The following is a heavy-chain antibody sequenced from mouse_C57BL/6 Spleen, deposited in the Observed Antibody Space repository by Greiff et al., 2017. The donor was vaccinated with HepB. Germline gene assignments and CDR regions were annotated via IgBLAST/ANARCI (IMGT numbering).Heavy chain of an antibody. CDR3: ARDWNSNFFFDY. CDR2: ISYDGSN. J-gene: IGHJ2*01. CDR1: GYSITSGYY. Sequence: EVKLQESGPGLVKPSQSLSLTCSVTGYSITSGYYWNWIRQFPGNKLEWMGYISYDGSNNYNPSLKNRISITRDTSKNQFFLKLNSVTTEDTATYYCARDWNSNFFFDYWGQGTTLTVSS. V-gene: IGHV3-6*01. D-gene: IGHD2-5*01.